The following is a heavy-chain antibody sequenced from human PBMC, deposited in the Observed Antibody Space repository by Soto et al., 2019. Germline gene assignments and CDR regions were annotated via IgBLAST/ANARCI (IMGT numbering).Heavy chain of an antibody. CDR3: ARQTADRGYEYYMDV. CDR2: IHRTGSA. CDR1: SGSITSSDW. D-gene: IGHD1-1*01. V-gene: IGHV4-4*02. Sequence: QVQLQESGPGLVKPSGTLSLTCAVSSGSITSSDWWSWLRQPPGKGLEWIGEIHRTGSANYKPSLRSRVSISIVEPMNQCSLQLTSVTAADTAVYYWARQTADRGYEYYMDVWGRGTTVTVSS. J-gene: IGHJ6*03.